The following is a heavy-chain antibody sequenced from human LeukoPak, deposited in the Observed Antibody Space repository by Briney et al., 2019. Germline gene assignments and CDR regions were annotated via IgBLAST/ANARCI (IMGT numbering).Heavy chain of an antibody. V-gene: IGHV1-2*02. CDR2: INHNSGGT. CDR1: GYTFTDYY. J-gene: IGHJ4*02. CDR3: ASGFWSGYYTGAY. D-gene: IGHD3-3*01. Sequence: ASVKVSCKASGYTFTDYYIHWVRQAPGQGLEWMGWINHNSGGTNYAQKFQGRVTMTRDTSISTAYMELNRLRSDDTAVYYCASGFWSGYYTGAYWGQGTLVTVSS.